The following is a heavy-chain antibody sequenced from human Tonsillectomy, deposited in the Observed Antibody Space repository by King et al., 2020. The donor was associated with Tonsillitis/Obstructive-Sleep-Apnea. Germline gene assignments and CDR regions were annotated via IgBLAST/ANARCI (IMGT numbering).Heavy chain of an antibody. D-gene: IGHD3-10*01. CDR1: GGSISSYY. CDR3: AVSPRGWFGESLYYYYMDV. Sequence: QLQESGPGLVKPSETLSLTCTVSGGSISSYYWSWIRQPPGKGLEWIGYIYYSGSTNYNPSLKSRVTISVDTSKNQFSLKLSSVTAADTAVYYCAVSPRGWFGESLYYYYMDVWGKGTTVTVSS. J-gene: IGHJ6*03. CDR2: IYYSGST. V-gene: IGHV4-59*01.